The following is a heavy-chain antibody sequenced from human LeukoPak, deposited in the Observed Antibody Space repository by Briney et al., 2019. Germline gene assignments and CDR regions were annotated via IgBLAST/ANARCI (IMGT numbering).Heavy chain of an antibody. CDR2: IYHSGST. Sequence: PSETLSLTCTVSGGSISSGDYYWSWIRQPPGKGLEWIGYIYHSGSTYYNPSLKSRVTISVDRSKNQFSLKLSSVTAADTAVYYCARGEDSSSSDAFDIWGQGTMVTVSS. V-gene: IGHV4-30-2*01. D-gene: IGHD6-6*01. CDR3: ARGEDSSSSDAFDI. CDR1: GGSISSGDYY. J-gene: IGHJ3*02.